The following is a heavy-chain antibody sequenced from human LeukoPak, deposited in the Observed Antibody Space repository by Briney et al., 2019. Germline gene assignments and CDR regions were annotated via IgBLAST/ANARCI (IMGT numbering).Heavy chain of an antibody. CDR2: ISGSGGRT. J-gene: IGHJ5*02. Sequence: GGSLRLSCAASGLTFSSYAMSWVRQAPGKGLEWVSAISGSGGRTYYADSVKGRFTISRDNSKNTLYLQMNSLRAEDTAVYYCAKDPTYGSGSYLVNWFDPWGQGTLVTVSS. CDR3: AKDPTYGSGSYLVNWFDP. D-gene: IGHD3-10*01. CDR1: GLTFSSYA. V-gene: IGHV3-23*01.